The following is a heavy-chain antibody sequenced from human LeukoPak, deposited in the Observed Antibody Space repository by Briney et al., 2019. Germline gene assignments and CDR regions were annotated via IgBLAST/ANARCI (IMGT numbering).Heavy chain of an antibody. J-gene: IGHJ6*03. D-gene: IGHD2-15*01. V-gene: IGHV1-69*05. CDR3: ATDHHPSYGGRDHYYHMDV. CDR2: IIPIIATT. Sequence: SVKVSCKASGGTFSAYAISWVRQAPGQGLEWMGRIIPIIATTNYAQKFQGRVTITTDESTSTAYMEVSSLRSDDTAVYYCATDHHPSYGGRDHYYHMDVWGKGTTVTVSS. CDR1: GGTFSAYA.